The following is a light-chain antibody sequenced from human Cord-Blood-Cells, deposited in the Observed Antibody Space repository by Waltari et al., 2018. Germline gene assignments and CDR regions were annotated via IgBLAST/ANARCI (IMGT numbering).Light chain of an antibody. Sequence: DIQMTQSPSSLSASVGDRVTITCRASQGISNYLAWYQQKPGKVPKLLIYAASTLQSGVPPRFSGSGSGTDFTRTISSLQPEDVATYYCQNYNSAPLTFGGGTKVEIK. J-gene: IGKJ4*01. CDR3: QNYNSAPLT. CDR2: AAS. V-gene: IGKV1-27*01. CDR1: QGISNY.